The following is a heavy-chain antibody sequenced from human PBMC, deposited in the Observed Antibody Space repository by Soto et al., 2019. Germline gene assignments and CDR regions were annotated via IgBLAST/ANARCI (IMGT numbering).Heavy chain of an antibody. D-gene: IGHD3-3*01. J-gene: IGHJ5*02. CDR2: IYYSGST. CDR1: GGSISSYY. CDR3: ARAYCWGVRYDFWSGCEWDWFYP. V-gene: IGHV4-59*01. Sequence: SETLSLTCTVSGGSISSYYWSWIRQPPGKGLVWIGYIYYSGSTNYNPSLKSRVTISVDTSKNQFSLKLSSVTAAVTAVYFCARAYCWGVRYDFWSGCEWDWFYPWGQGTLVTISS.